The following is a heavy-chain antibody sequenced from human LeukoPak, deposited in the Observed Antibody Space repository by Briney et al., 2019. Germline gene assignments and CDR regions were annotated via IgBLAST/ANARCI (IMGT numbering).Heavy chain of an antibody. V-gene: IGHV1-2*02. D-gene: IGHD3-10*01. CDR1: GYTFTGYY. CDR3: ASSGFLWFGEYRSPLDY. J-gene: IGHJ4*02. Sequence: ASVNVSCKASGYTFTGYYMHWVRQAPGQGLEWMGWINPNRGGSNYAQTFQGRVTMTRETSISTAYMELSRLRSDDTAVYYCASSGFLWFGEYRSPLDYWGQGTLVTVSS. CDR2: INPNRGGS.